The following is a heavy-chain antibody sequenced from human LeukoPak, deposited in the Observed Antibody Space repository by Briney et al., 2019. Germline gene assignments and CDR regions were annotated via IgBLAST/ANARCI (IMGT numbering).Heavy chain of an antibody. Sequence: GGSPRLSCAASRFPFCPFWISWGPPGPGEGLDLVGSINPDGSGTSYVDSVKGRFTISRDNAQNSLYLQMNSLSAEDTAVYYCAREGADSGRYRDAFDIWGQGTMVTVSS. D-gene: IGHD1-26*01. CDR2: INPDGSGT. CDR3: AREGADSGRYRDAFDI. J-gene: IGHJ3*02. V-gene: IGHV3-7*01. CDR1: RFPFCPFW.